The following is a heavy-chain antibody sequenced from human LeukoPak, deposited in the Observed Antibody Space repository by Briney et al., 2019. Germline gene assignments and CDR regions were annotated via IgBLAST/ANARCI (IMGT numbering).Heavy chain of an antibody. CDR3: AGGVGATDPYFDY. Sequence: PSETLSLTCTVSGGSISSSSYYWGWIRQPPGKGLEWIGYIYHSGSTYYNPSLKSRVTISVDRSKNQFSLKLSSVTAADTAVYYCAGGVGATDPYFDYWGQGTLVTVSS. V-gene: IGHV4-39*07. J-gene: IGHJ4*02. CDR1: GGSISSSSYY. D-gene: IGHD1-26*01. CDR2: IYHSGST.